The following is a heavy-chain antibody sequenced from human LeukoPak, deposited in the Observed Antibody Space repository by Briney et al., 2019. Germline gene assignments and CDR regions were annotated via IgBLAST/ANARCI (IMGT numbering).Heavy chain of an antibody. J-gene: IGHJ4*02. CDR1: GFTFNTYT. V-gene: IGHV3-21*01. CDR3: VREYSINHSLTPAFDY. CDR2: ISISRAYI. D-gene: IGHD5-12*01. Sequence: PGGSLRLSCAASGFTFNTYTLNWVRQAPGQGLEWLSSISISRAYIFYADSVKGRFTISRDNAKNSLYLQMDSLSADDTAVYYCVREYSINHSLTPAFDYWGQGTLVTVSS.